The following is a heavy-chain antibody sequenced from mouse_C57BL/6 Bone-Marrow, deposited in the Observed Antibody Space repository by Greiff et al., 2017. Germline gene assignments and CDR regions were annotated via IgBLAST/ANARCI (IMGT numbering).Heavy chain of an antibody. CDR3: ARLLTTGAMDY. Sequence: QVQLQQSGSELRSPGSSVKLSCKDFDSEVFPIAYMSWVRQTPGHGFEWIGGILPSIGRTIYGEKFEDKATLVADTLSNTAYLVLNRLTSEDSAIYYCARLLTTGAMDYWGQGTSVTVSS. V-gene: IGHV15-2*01. CDR1: DSEVFPIAY. J-gene: IGHJ4*01. D-gene: IGHD1-1*01. CDR2: ILPSIGRT.